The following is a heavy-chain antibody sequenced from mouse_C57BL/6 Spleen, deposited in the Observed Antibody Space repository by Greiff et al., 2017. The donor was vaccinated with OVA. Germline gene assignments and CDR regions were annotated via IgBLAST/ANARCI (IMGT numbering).Heavy chain of an antibody. CDR1: GYTFTSYW. CDR3: ARNYDGSGGDY. CDR2: IDPSDSYT. V-gene: IGHV1-69*01. J-gene: IGHJ2*01. D-gene: IGHD1-1*01. Sequence: QVQLQQPGAELVMPGASVKLSCKASGYTFTSYWMHWVKQRPGQGLEWIGEIDPSDSYTNYNQKFKGKSTLTVDKSSSTAYMQLSSLTSEDSAVYYCARNYDGSGGDYWGQGTTLTVSS.